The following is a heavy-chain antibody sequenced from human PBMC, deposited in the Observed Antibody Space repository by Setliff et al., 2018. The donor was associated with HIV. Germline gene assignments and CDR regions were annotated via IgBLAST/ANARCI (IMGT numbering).Heavy chain of an antibody. Sequence: ASVKVSCKASGYTFTDYYIHWVRQAPGRGLEWMGRINPNSGGTNYVQKFQGRVTMTRDRSVSTAYMELSRLRSDDTGVYYCASKVHCTNGVCLDAFDIWGQGTMVTVSS. CDR1: GYTFTDYY. D-gene: IGHD2-8*01. J-gene: IGHJ3*02. CDR3: ASKVHCTNGVCLDAFDI. CDR2: INPNSGGT. V-gene: IGHV1-2*05.